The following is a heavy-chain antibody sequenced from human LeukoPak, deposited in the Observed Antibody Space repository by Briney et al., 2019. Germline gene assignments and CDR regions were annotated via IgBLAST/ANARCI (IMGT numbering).Heavy chain of an antibody. D-gene: IGHD6-6*01. Sequence: GGSLRLSCAASGFTFSSYVMHWVRQAPGKGLEWVAVIWYDGSNKYHADSVKGRFTISRDNSKNTLYLQMNSLRAEDTAVYYCARDDYSSSSIDYWGQGTLVTVSS. CDR2: IWYDGSNK. J-gene: IGHJ4*02. CDR3: ARDDYSSSSIDY. V-gene: IGHV3-33*08. CDR1: GFTFSSYV.